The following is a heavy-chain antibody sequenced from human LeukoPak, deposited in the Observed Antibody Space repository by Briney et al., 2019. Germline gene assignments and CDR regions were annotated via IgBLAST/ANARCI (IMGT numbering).Heavy chain of an antibody. J-gene: IGHJ3*02. CDR3: AEGVQEDSSVFSYLGGGDAFDI. Sequence: GASVKVSCKASGYTFTSYGISWVRQAPGQGLEWMGWISAYNGNTNYAQKLQGRVTMTTDTSTSTAYMELRSLRSDDTAVYYCAEGVQEDSSVFSYLGGGDAFDIWGQGTMVTVSS. D-gene: IGHD3-22*01. V-gene: IGHV1-18*01. CDR2: ISAYNGNT. CDR1: GYTFTSYG.